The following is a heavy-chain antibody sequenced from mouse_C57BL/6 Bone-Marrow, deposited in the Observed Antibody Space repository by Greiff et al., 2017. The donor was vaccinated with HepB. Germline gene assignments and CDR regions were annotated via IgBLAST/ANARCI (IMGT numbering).Heavy chain of an antibody. Sequence: QVHVKQSGAELVRPGASVTLSCKASGYTFTDYEMHWVKQTPVHGLEWIGAIDPETGGTASNQKLKGKAILTADKSSSTAYMELRSLTSDDSAVYYCTRADGDYYAMDYWGQGTSVTVSS. J-gene: IGHJ4*01. CDR1: GYTFTDYE. D-gene: IGHD2-3*01. V-gene: IGHV1-15*01. CDR3: TRADGDYYAMDY. CDR2: IDPETGGT.